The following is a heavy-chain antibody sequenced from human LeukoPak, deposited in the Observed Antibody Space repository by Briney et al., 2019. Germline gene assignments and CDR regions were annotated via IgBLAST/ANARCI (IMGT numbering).Heavy chain of an antibody. V-gene: IGHV3-23*01. Sequence: GGSLRLSCAAAGFTFSSYAVNWDRHAPGKGLEWVSAISVGGDSIYYAESVKCRFTISRDNSKSTGYLQMNSLRAEDTAIYYCATEDGSSSSRARFAYWGPGTLVTVSS. CDR2: ISVGGDSI. J-gene: IGHJ4*01. CDR1: GFTFSSYA. CDR3: ATEDGSSSSRARFAY. D-gene: IGHD6-6*01.